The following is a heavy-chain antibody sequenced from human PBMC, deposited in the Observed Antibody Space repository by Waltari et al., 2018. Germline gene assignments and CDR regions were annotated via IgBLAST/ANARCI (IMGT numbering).Heavy chain of an antibody. Sequence: EVQLVESGGGLVQPGRSLRLSCAASGFTFDDYAMHWVRQAPGQGLEWVSGSSWNSGSIGYADSVNGRFTISRDNAKNSLYLQMNSLRAEDMALYYCAKSLDYSSSSGAFDYWGQGTLVTVSS. CDR3: AKSLDYSSSSGAFDY. J-gene: IGHJ4*02. D-gene: IGHD6-6*01. V-gene: IGHV3-9*03. CDR1: GFTFDDYA. CDR2: SSWNSGSI.